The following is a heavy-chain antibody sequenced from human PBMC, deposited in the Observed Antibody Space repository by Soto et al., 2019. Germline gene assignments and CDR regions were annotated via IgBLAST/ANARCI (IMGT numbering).Heavy chain of an antibody. CDR1: GGSISSGDYY. CDR2: IYYSGST. Sequence: QVQLQESGPGLVKPSQTLSLTCTVSGGSISSGDYYWSWIRQPPGKGLEWIGYIYYSGSTYYNPSLKSRVTISIDTSTNQLSLRLSCVTAADTAVYYCARASPVVTDVWGQGTTVTVSS. J-gene: IGHJ6*02. V-gene: IGHV4-30-4*01. D-gene: IGHD5-18*01. CDR3: ARASPVVTDV.